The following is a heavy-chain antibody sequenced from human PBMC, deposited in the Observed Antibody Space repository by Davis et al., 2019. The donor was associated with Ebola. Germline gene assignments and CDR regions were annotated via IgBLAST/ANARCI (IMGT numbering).Heavy chain of an antibody. J-gene: IGHJ5*02. D-gene: IGHD4-17*01. CDR1: GGSFRGYF. V-gene: IGHV4-34*01. Sequence: SQTLSLTCAIYGGSFRGYFWSWMRQSPGKGMEWLGQISQSGVTTYNPSLKSRVTISMNTSNNQFYLRLDSVTAADTAVFYCARTAMTSVSDSGLGYNYFAPWGQGTLVTVSS. CDR3: ARTAMTSVSDSGLGYNYFAP. CDR2: ISQSGVT.